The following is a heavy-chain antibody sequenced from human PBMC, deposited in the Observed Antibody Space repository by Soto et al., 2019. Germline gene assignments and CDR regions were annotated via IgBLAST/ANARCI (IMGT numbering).Heavy chain of an antibody. D-gene: IGHD6-13*01. CDR3: AKGLYSSSWEDYYYYYGMDV. J-gene: IGHJ6*01. V-gene: IGHV3-30*18. CDR1: GFTFSSYG. Sequence: QVQLVESGGGVVQPGRSLRLSCAASGFTFSSYGMHWVRQAPGKGLEWVAVISYDGSNKYYAESVKGRFTISRDNSKNTLYLQMNSLRAEDTAVYYCAKGLYSSSWEDYYYYYGMDVW. CDR2: ISYDGSNK.